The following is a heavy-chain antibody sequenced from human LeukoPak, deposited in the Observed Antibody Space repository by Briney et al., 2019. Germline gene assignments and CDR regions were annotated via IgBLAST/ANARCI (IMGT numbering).Heavy chain of an antibody. CDR1: GYSLNSAYY. D-gene: IGHD1-14*01. CDR3: ARRPESRITGFDF. J-gene: IGHJ4*02. Sequence: SETLSLTCTVSGYSLNSAYYWAWIRPPPGAGLEWIASIYPSGSTYYKSSLRSRLIIPIDASKNQFSLRLNSVTAADTAMYYCARRPESRITGFDFWGQGALVAVSS. CDR2: IYPSGST. V-gene: IGHV4-38-2*02.